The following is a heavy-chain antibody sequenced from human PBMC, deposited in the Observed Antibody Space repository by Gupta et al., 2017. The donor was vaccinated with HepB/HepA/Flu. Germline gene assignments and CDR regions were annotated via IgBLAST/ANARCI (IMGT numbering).Heavy chain of an antibody. J-gene: IGHJ4*02. CDR3: AKVWSGYYGDDY. D-gene: IGHD3-3*01. CDR1: GFTFSSYG. V-gene: IGHV3-30*18. CDR2: ISYDGSNK. Sequence: QVQLVESGGGVVQPGRSLRLSCAASGFTFSSYGMHWVRQAPGKGLEWVAVISYDGSNKYYADSVKGRFTISRDNSKNTLYLQMNSLRAEDTAVYYCAKVWSGYYGDDYWGQGTLVTVSS.